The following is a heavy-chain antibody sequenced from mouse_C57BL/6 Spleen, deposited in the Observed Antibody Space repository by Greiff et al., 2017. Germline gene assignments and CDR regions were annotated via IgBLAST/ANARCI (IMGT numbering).Heavy chain of an antibody. CDR3: ARRGSGNPLFDY. Sequence: QVQLQQSGAELVKPGASVKISCKASGYAFSGYWMNWVKQRPGKGLEWIGQIYPGDGDTNYNGKFKGKATLTADKSSSTAYMQLSSLTSEDSAVYCCARRGSGNPLFDYWGQGTTLTVSS. CDR2: IYPGDGDT. CDR1: GYAFSGYW. J-gene: IGHJ2*01. D-gene: IGHD3-2*02. V-gene: IGHV1-80*01.